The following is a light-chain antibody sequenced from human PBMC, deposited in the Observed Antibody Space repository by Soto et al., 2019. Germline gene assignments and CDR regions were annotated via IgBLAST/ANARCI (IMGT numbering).Light chain of an antibody. CDR2: KVS. CDR1: QSLVHSDGKTY. CDR3: MQGTHWPPYT. J-gene: IGKJ2*01. V-gene: IGKV2-30*02. Sequence: DVVMTQSPLSLPVTLGQPASISCRSSQSLVHSDGKTYLNWFQQRPGQSPRRLIYKVSNRDSGVPDRFSGSGSGTDFTLKISCVEAADVRVYYGMQGTHWPPYTFGRGTKLEIK.